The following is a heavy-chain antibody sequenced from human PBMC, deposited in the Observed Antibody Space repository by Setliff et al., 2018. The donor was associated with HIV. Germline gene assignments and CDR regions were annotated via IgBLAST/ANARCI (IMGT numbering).Heavy chain of an antibody. CDR3: ARLRGLNLEPFDY. J-gene: IGHJ4*02. D-gene: IGHD1-1*01. CDR1: GGSISSYY. CDR2: IYYSGST. Sequence: SETLSLTCTASGGSISSYYWSWIRQPPGKGLEGIGYIYYSGSTNYNPSLKSRVTISVHTSKTQFSLKLSSVTAADTAVYYCARLRGLNLEPFDYWGQGTLVTAPQ. V-gene: IGHV4-59*08.